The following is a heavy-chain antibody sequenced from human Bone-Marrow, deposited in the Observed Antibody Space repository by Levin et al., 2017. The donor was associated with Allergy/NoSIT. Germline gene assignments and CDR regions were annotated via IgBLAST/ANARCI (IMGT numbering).Heavy chain of an antibody. Sequence: SQTLSLTCTVSGGSISSSSYYWGWIRQPPGKGLEWIGSIYYSGSTYYNPSLKSRVTISVDTSKNQFSLKLSSVTAADTAVYYCARGVYCSSSGWRETDYWGQGTLVTVSS. V-gene: IGHV4-39*01. CDR3: ARGVYCSSSGWRETDY. J-gene: IGHJ4*02. D-gene: IGHD6-6*01. CDR2: IYYSGST. CDR1: GGSISSSSYY.